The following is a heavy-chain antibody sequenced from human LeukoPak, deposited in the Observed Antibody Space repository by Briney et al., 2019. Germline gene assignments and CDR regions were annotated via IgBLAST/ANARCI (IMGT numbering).Heavy chain of an antibody. Sequence: PGGSLRLSCAASGFTFSSYGMHWVRQAPGKGLEWVAFIRYDGSNKYYADSVKGRFTISRDNSKNTLYLQMNSLRAEDTAVYYCAKTGGSYYSGFDPWGQGTLSPSPQ. D-gene: IGHD1-26*01. J-gene: IGHJ5*02. V-gene: IGHV3-30*02. CDR2: IRYDGSNK. CDR1: GFTFSSYG. CDR3: AKTGGSYYSGFDP.